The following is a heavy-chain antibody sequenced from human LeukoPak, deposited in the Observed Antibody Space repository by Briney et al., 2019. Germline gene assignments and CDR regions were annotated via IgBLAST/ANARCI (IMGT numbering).Heavy chain of an antibody. CDR2: FYYSGST. CDR3: VRHLFREYFQH. CDR1: DGSISSRSYY. J-gene: IGHJ1*01. Sequence: KPSETLSLTCTVSDGSISSRSYYWGWIRQPPGKGLEWIGSFYYSGSTHYRPSLKSRITISVDTSKNQFSLKLSSVTAADTAVYYCVRHLFREYFQHWGQGTLVTVTS. V-gene: IGHV4-39*01.